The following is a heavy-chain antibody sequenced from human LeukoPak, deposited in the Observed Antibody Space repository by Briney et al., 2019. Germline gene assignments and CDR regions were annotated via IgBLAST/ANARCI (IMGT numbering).Heavy chain of an antibody. CDR2: IIPILGTA. V-gene: IGHV1-69*13. D-gene: IGHD6-13*01. J-gene: IGHJ5*02. CDR3: ARAGWKSSSAWFDP. CDR1: GGTFSSYA. Sequence: GASVKVSCKASGGTFSSYAISWVRQAPGQGLEWMGGIIPILGTANYAQKFQGRVTITADESTSTAYMELSSLRSEDTAVYYCARAGWKSSSAWFDPWGQGTLVTVSS.